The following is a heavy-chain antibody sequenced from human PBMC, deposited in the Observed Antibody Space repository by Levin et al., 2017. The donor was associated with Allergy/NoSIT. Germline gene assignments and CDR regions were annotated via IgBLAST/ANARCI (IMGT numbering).Heavy chain of an antibody. V-gene: IGHV3-64D*06. J-gene: IGHJ4*02. CDR3: VKGSLVATIYFFDY. CDR1: GFSFSRYA. D-gene: IGHD5-12*01. CDR2: ISSNGGST. Sequence: PGGSLRLSCSASGFSFSRYAMHWVRQAPGKGLEYVSAISSNGGSTYYADSVKGRFTIARDNSEDTLSLQMSSLRPDDTAVYYCVKGSLVATIYFFDYWGQGTLVTVSS.